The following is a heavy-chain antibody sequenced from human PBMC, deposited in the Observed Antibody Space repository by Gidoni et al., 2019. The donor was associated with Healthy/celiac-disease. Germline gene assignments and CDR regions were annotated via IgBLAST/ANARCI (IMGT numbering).Heavy chain of an antibody. V-gene: IGHV3-33*01. CDR1: GFPFSSYG. Sequence: QVQLVESGGGVVQPGRSLRLSCPASGFPFSSYGMHWVRQAPGKGLEWVAVIWYDGSNKYDADSVKGRFTIARDNSKNTLYLQMNSLRAEDTAVYYCARVVIAMARRDYGMDVWGQGTTVTVSS. D-gene: IGHD3-16*02. J-gene: IGHJ6*02. CDR2: IWYDGSNK. CDR3: ARVVIAMARRDYGMDV.